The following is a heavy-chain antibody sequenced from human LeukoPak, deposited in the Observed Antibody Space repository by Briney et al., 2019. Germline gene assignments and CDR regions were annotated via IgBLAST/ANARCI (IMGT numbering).Heavy chain of an antibody. Sequence: SETLSLTCTVSGGSISSGGYYWSWIRQHPGKGLEWIGYIYYSGSTYYNPSLKSRVTISVDTSKNQFSLKLSSVTAADTAMYYCARVAPYYYYSMDVWGQGTTVAVSS. CDR3: ARVAPYYYYSMDV. J-gene: IGHJ6*02. CDR1: GGSISSGGYY. V-gene: IGHV4-31*03. CDR2: IYYSGST.